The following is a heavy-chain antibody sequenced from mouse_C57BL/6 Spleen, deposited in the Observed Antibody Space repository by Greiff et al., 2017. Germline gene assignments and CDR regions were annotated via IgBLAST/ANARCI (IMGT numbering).Heavy chain of an antibody. CDR2: INPSNGGT. V-gene: IGHV1-53*01. J-gene: IGHJ1*03. CDR3: ARSAIYYYGSSYGYFDV. CDR1: GYTFTSYW. D-gene: IGHD1-1*01. Sequence: QVQLQQPGTELVKPGASVKLSCKASGYTFTSYWMHWVKQRPGQGLEWIGNINPSNGGTNYNEKFKSKATLTVDKSSSTAYMQLSSLTSEDSEVYYCARSAIYYYGSSYGYFDVWGTGTTVTVSS.